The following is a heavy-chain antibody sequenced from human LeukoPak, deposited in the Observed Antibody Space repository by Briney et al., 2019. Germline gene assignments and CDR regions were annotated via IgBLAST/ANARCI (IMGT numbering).Heavy chain of an antibody. CDR1: GFTFSTYA. V-gene: IGHV3-64*01. Sequence: TGGSLRLSCTASGFTFSTYATHWVRQAPGKGLEYVSGISGNGRSTFYGSSVKGRFTVSRDNSKDTLYLQMGSLRVEDMAVYYCTRDIGRLRGDAFDFWGQGTMVTVSS. CDR3: TRDIGRLRGDAFDF. CDR2: ISGNGRST. J-gene: IGHJ3*01. D-gene: IGHD2-15*01.